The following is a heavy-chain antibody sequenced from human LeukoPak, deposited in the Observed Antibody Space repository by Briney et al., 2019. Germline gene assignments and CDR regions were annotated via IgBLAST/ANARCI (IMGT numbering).Heavy chain of an antibody. CDR1: GGSISSYY. Sequence: SETLSLTCTVSGGSISSYYWSWIRQPPGKGLEWIGYIYYSGSTNYNPSLKSRVTISVDTSKNQFSLKLSSVTAADTAVYYCASRYGDYGFDPWGQGTLVTVSS. CDR2: IYYSGST. V-gene: IGHV4-59*01. CDR3: ASRYGDYGFDP. D-gene: IGHD4-17*01. J-gene: IGHJ5*02.